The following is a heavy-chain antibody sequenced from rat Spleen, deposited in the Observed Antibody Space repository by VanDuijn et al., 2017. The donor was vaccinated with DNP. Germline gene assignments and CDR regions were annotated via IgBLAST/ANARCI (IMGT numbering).Heavy chain of an antibody. Sequence: EVQLVESGGDLVQPGRSLKLSCVASGFTFNKYWMAWIRQGPGRGLEWVASITSSGGSTYYPDSVKGRCTISRDNAKNTLYLQMNSLRYKDTATYHCARGSGGRYWSFDFWGPGTMVTVSS. J-gene: IGHJ1*01. D-gene: IGHD4-3*01. CDR3: ARGSGGRYWSFDF. CDR1: GFTFNKYW. V-gene: IGHV5-31*01. CDR2: ITSSGGST.